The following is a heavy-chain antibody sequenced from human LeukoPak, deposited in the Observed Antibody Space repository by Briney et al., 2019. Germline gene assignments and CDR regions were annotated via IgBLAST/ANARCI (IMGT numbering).Heavy chain of an antibody. Sequence: GGSLRLSCAASGFPFSTYAMSWVRQAPGKGLEWVSVISGSGGISFHADSVKGRFTISRDNSKNTLYLQTNSLRVEDTALYYCVKDIAASFYTYDAFDFWGQGTMVTVSS. CDR3: VKDIAASFYTYDAFDF. CDR1: GFPFSTYA. J-gene: IGHJ3*01. V-gene: IGHV3-23*01. CDR2: ISGSGGIS. D-gene: IGHD6-13*01.